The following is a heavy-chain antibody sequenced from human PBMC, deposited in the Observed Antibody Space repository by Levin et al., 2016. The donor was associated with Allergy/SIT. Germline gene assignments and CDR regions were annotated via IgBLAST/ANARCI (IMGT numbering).Heavy chain of an antibody. V-gene: IGHV3-7*01. CDR3: ARDRGSGYDYFDY. CDR1: GFTFSSYW. J-gene: IGHJ4*02. Sequence: GESLKISCAASGFTFSSYWMSWVRQAPGKGLEWVANIKQDGSEKYYVDSVKGRFTISRDNAKNSLYLQMNSLRAEDTAVYYCARDRGSGYDYFDYWGQGTLVTVSS. D-gene: IGHD5-12*01. CDR2: IKQDGSEK.